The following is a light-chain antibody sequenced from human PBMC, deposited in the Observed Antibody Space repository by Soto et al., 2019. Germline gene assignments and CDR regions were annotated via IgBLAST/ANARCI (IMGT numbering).Light chain of an antibody. V-gene: IGKV2-30*01. CDR3: MQGSHWPPRYT. CDR2: KVS. J-gene: IGKJ2*01. CDR1: QSLVYSDGNTF. Sequence: DVVMTQSPLSLPVTLGQPASISCRSSQSLVYSDGNTFLTWFHQRPGQSPRRLIYKVSNRDSGVPDRFSGSGSATDFTLRISMVEAEDVGVYYCMQGSHWPPRYTFGQGTKLEIK.